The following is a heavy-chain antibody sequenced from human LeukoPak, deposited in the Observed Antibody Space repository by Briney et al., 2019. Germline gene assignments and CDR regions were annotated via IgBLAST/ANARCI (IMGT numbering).Heavy chain of an antibody. CDR2: ISWNSGSI. D-gene: IGHD3-22*01. CDR3: AKGPGYYYDSSGYSHFDY. CDR1: GFTFDDYA. Sequence: GGSLRLSCAASGFTFDDYAMHWVRHAPGKGLEWVSGISWNSGSIGYADSVKGRFTISRDNAKNSLYLQMNSLRAEDTALYYCAKGPGYYYDSSGYSHFDYWGQGTLVTVSS. J-gene: IGHJ4*02. V-gene: IGHV3-9*01.